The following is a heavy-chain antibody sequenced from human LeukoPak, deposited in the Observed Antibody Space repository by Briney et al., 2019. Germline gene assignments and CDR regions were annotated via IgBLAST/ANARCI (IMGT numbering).Heavy chain of an antibody. V-gene: IGHV3-30-3*01. Sequence: GGSLRLSCAASGFTFSSYAMHWVRQAPGKGLEWVAVISYDGSNKYYADSVKGRFTISRDNSKNTLYLQMNSLRAEDTAVYYCAKDLFVGTGGAFDIWGQGTMVTVSS. CDR2: ISYDGSNK. J-gene: IGHJ3*02. D-gene: IGHD3-3*01. CDR1: GFTFSSYA. CDR3: AKDLFVGTGGAFDI.